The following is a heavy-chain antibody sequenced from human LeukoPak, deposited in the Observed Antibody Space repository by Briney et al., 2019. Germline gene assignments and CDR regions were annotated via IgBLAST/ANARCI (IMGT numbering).Heavy chain of an antibody. CDR3: AKYFRADSGNYYRSFDY. CDR2: IKEDGSEK. J-gene: IGHJ4*02. CDR1: GFTFSDSW. Sequence: PGGSLRLSCAVSGFTFSDSWMSWVRQAPGKGLEWVANIKEDGSEKNYVDSVKGRFTISRDNAKNSLYLQMNSLRAEDTAVYYCAKYFRADSGNYYRSFDYWGQGTLVTVSS. D-gene: IGHD1-26*01. V-gene: IGHV3-7*05.